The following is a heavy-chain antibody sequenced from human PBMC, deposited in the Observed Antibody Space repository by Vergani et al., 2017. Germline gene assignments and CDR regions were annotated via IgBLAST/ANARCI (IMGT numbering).Heavy chain of an antibody. V-gene: IGHV4-59*12. Sequence: QVQLQESGPGLVKPSETLSLTCTVSGGSISSYYWSWIRQPPGKGLEWIGYIYYSGSTNYNPSLKSRVTISVDTSKNQFSLKLSSVTAADTAVYYCARVGVINYYGSGSWGQGTLVTVSS. D-gene: IGHD3-10*01. CDR3: ARVGVINYYGSGS. CDR1: GGSISSYY. J-gene: IGHJ4*02. CDR2: IYYSGST.